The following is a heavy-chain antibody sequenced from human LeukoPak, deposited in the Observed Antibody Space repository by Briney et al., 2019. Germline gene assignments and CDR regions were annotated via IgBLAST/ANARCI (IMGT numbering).Heavy chain of an antibody. D-gene: IGHD2-2*01. Sequence: GRSLRLSCAASGFTFSSYAMHWVRQAPGKGPEWVAVISYDGSNKYYADSVKGRFTISRDNSKNTLYLQMNSLRAEDTAVYYCARDRSQVPADLYYYYYGMDVWGKGTTVTVSS. CDR2: ISYDGSNK. J-gene: IGHJ6*04. CDR3: ARDRSQVPADLYYYYYGMDV. CDR1: GFTFSSYA. V-gene: IGHV3-30*04.